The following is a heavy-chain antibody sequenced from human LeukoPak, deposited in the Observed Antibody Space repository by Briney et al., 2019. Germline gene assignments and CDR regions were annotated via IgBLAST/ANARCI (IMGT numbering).Heavy chain of an antibody. Sequence: PSETLSLTCAVYGGSFSGYYWSWIRQPPGKGLEWIGEINHSGSTNYNPSLKSRVTISVDTSKNQFSLKLSSVTAADTAVYYCARASRGDYVWGSYRPYYFDYWGQGTLVTVSS. CDR2: INHSGST. CDR1: GGSFSGYY. D-gene: IGHD3-16*02. V-gene: IGHV4-34*01. CDR3: ARASRGDYVWGSYRPYYFDY. J-gene: IGHJ4*02.